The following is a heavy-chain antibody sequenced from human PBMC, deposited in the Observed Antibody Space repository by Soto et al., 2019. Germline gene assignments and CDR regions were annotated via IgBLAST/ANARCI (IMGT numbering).Heavy chain of an antibody. CDR3: ARVSSSGWYGGSAFDY. CDR1: GGSISSYY. D-gene: IGHD6-19*01. Sequence: SETLSLTCTVSGGSISSYYWSWIRQPPGKGLEWIGYIYYSGSTNYNPSLKSRVTISVDTSKNQFSLKLSSVTAADTAVYYCARVSSSGWYGGSAFDYWGQGTLVTVSS. CDR2: IYYSGST. V-gene: IGHV4-59*01. J-gene: IGHJ4*02.